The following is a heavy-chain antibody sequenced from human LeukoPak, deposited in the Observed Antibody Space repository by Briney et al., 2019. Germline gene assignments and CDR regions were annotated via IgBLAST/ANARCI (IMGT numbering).Heavy chain of an antibody. V-gene: IGHV4-61*01. Sequence: KPSETLSLTCTVSGGSVSSGSYYWSWIRQPPGKGLEWIGYIYYSGSTNYNPSLKSRVTISVDTSKNQFSLKLSSVTAADTAVYYCARGGTMALGGFDYWGQGTLVTVSS. J-gene: IGHJ4*02. CDR3: ARGGTMALGGFDY. CDR1: GGSVSSGSYY. D-gene: IGHD3-10*01. CDR2: IYYSGST.